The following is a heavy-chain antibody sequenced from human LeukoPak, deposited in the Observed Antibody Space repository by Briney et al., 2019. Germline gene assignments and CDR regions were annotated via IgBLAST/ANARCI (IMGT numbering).Heavy chain of an antibody. CDR1: GYTFTSYY. V-gene: IGHV1-46*01. CDR2: INPSGGST. Sequence: ASVKVSCKASGYTFTSYYMHWVRQAPGQGLEWMGIINPSGGSTSYAQKFQGRVTMTRDMTTSTVYMELSSLRSEDTAVYYCARDTSHISSSVYYYYYYMDVWGKGTTVTVSS. D-gene: IGHD6-6*01. J-gene: IGHJ6*03. CDR3: ARDTSHISSSVYYYYYYMDV.